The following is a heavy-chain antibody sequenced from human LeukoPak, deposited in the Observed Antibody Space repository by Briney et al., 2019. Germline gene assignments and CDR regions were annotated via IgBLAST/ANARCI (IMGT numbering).Heavy chain of an antibody. Sequence: GESLKISCKGSGYXFASYWISWVRQMPGKGLGWMGIIYPGDSDTTYSPSFQGQVTISADKSISTAYLQWNSLEASDTAMYYCARHRARRSAFDVWGQGTLVTVSS. V-gene: IGHV5-51*01. J-gene: IGHJ3*01. D-gene: IGHD6-25*01. CDR3: ARHRARRSAFDV. CDR2: IYPGDSDT. CDR1: GYXFASYW.